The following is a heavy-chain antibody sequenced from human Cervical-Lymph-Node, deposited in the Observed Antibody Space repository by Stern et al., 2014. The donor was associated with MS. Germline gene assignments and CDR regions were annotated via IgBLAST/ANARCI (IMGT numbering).Heavy chain of an antibody. CDR3: ARDGRHTDNYGLDV. J-gene: IGHJ6*02. D-gene: IGHD3-9*01. CDR1: GGTFNVYA. Sequence: VQLVQSGPEVKKPGSSVKVSCKASGGTFNVYAINWLRQAPGQGLEWMGGIITIIGTANYAQKFQGRVMITADGLHRKSAMQMTSLRYDDTAVYYCARDGRHTDNYGLDVWGQGTTVTVSS. V-gene: IGHV1-69*01. CDR2: IITIIGTA.